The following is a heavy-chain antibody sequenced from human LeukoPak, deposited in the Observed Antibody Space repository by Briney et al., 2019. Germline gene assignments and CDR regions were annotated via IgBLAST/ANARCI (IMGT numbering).Heavy chain of an antibody. Sequence: KPGGSPRLSCAASGFTLNNAWMSWVRQAPGKGLEWVGRIKSKTDGGTTDYAAPVKGRFAILRDDSKNTLYLQMNSLKTEDTAVYYCTMGKKSSGWYRYFDYWGQGTLVTVSS. V-gene: IGHV3-15*01. J-gene: IGHJ4*02. CDR3: TMGKKSSGWYRYFDY. D-gene: IGHD6-19*01. CDR2: IKSKTDGGTT. CDR1: GFTLNNAW.